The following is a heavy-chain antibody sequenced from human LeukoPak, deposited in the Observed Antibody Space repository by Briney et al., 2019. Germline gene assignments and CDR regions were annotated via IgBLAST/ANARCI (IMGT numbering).Heavy chain of an antibody. D-gene: IGHD3-22*01. Sequence: PGGSPRLSCAASGFTFSSYAMSWVRQAPGKGLEWVSAISGSGGSTYYADSVKGRFTISRDNSKNTLYLQMNSLRAEDTAVYYCAKGPAMIVVVIRFDYWGQGTLVTVSS. CDR3: AKGPAMIVVVIRFDY. J-gene: IGHJ4*02. CDR1: GFTFSSYA. CDR2: ISGSGGST. V-gene: IGHV3-23*01.